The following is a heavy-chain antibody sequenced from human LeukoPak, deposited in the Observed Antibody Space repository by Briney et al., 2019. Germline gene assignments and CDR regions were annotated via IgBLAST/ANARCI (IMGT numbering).Heavy chain of an antibody. CDR2: INPNSGGT. Sequence: GASVKVSCKASGYTFTGYYMHWVRQAPGQGLEWMGWINPNSGGTNYAQKFQGRVTMTSDTSISTAYMELSRLRSDDTAVYYCARDGQGVVVNRYYYYYYMDVWGKGTTVTVSS. J-gene: IGHJ6*03. D-gene: IGHD2-21*01. V-gene: IGHV1-2*02. CDR3: ARDGQGVVVNRYYYYYYMDV. CDR1: GYTFTGYY.